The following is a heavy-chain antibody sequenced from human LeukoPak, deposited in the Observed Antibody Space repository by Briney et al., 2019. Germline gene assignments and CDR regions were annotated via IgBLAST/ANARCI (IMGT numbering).Heavy chain of an antibody. Sequence: PSETLSLTCAVYGGSFSGYYWSWIRQPPGKGLEWIGEINHSGSTNYNPSLKSRVTISVDTSKNQFSLKLSSVTAADTAVYYCATVLSSIRYFMDVWGKGTTVTVSS. J-gene: IGHJ6*03. CDR1: GGSFSGYY. D-gene: IGHD2-2*01. CDR2: INHSGST. CDR3: ATVLSSIRYFMDV. V-gene: IGHV4-34*01.